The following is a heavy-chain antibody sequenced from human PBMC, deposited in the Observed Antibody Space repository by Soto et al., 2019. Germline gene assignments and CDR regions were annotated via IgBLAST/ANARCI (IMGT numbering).Heavy chain of an antibody. D-gene: IGHD1-1*01. V-gene: IGHV3-23*01. Sequence: EVQLLESGGGLVQPGGSLRLSCTASGFSLSTYGVTWVRQAPGKGLEWVSGVSGGSGTTHYADSVKGRFTITTDNSENTAYLQMNSLRVADTAVYYCAKWNGYGDHCGQGTLVTVS. CDR3: AKWNGYGDH. J-gene: IGHJ4*02. CDR2: VSGGSGTT. CDR1: GFSLSTYG.